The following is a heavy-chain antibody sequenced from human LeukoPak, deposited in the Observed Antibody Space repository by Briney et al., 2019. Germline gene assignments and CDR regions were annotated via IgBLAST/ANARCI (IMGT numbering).Heavy chain of an antibody. V-gene: IGHV1-69*13. CDR1: GGTFSSYA. J-gene: IGHJ2*01. CDR3: ARGATVVTTYWYFDL. Sequence: SVKVSCKASGGTFSSYAISWVRQAPGQGLEWMGGIIPIFGTANYAQKFQGRVTITADESTSTAYMELSSLRSEDTAVYYCARGATVVTTYWYFDLWGRGTLVTVSS. CDR2: IIPIFGTA. D-gene: IGHD4-23*01.